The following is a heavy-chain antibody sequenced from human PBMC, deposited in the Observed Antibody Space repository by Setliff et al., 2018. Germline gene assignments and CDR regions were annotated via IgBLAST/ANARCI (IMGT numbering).Heavy chain of an antibody. V-gene: IGHV3-7*01. Sequence: LRLSCAASGFTFSSFWMSWVRQAPGKGLEWVANINQDGGAKYYVDSVKGRFTISRDNTKNSLYLQMNSLRAEDTAVYYCRFWSGYYKNDYWGQGTLVTVSS. J-gene: IGHJ4*01. D-gene: IGHD3-3*01. CDR2: INQDGGAK. CDR3: RFWSGYYKNDY. CDR1: GFTFSSFW.